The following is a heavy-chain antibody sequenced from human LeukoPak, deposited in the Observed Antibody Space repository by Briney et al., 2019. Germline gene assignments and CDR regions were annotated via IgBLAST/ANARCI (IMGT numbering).Heavy chain of an antibody. D-gene: IGHD3-22*01. Sequence: ASQTLSLTCTVSGGSISGGGYYWSWIRQHPGKGLEWIGYIYYSGSTYYNPSLKSRVTISVDTSKNQFSLKLSSVTAADMAVYYCARESSYHYDSSGSPRDAFDIWGQGTMVTVSS. CDR3: ARESSYHYDSSGSPRDAFDI. CDR1: GGSISGGGYY. J-gene: IGHJ3*02. V-gene: IGHV4-31*03. CDR2: IYYSGST.